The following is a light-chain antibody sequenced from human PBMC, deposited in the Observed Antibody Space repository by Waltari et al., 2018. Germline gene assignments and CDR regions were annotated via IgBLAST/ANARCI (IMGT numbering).Light chain of an antibody. J-gene: IGKJ1*01. V-gene: IGKV1-5*03. CDR3: QHYGNMWT. CDR2: RTS. CDR1: QSSTNW. Sequence: DVQMTQSPSTLSASVGDRVTITCRASQSSTNWLAWYQQKPGKAPKLLIYRTSNLESGVRSRFSGSGSGTEFTITISSLQADDFATYYCQHYGNMWTFGQGTKVEVK.